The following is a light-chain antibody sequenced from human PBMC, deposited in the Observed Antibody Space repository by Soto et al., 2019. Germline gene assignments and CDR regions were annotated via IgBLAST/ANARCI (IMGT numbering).Light chain of an antibody. CDR3: QQYGSSPT. CDR2: GAS. CDR1: QSVSSSY. J-gene: IGKJ1*01. Sequence: EIVLTQSPGTLSLSPGERATLSCRASQSVSSSYLARYQQKPGQAPRLLIYGASSRATGIPDRYSGSWSGTYFTLTISSLEPEDFAVYYCQQYGSSPTFGQGTKVEIK. V-gene: IGKV3-20*01.